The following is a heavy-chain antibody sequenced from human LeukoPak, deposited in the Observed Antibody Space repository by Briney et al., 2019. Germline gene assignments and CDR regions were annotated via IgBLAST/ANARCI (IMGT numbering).Heavy chain of an antibody. CDR2: ISWNSGSI. CDR3: AKDSSPRITMVRG. V-gene: IGHV3-9*01. CDR1: GFSISTYW. Sequence: GGSLRLSCAASGFSISTYWIHWVRQAPGKGLEWVSGISWNSGSIGYADSVKGRFTISRDNAKNSLYLQMNSLRAEDTALYYCAKDSSPRITMVRGWGQGTLVTVSS. J-gene: IGHJ4*02. D-gene: IGHD3-10*01.